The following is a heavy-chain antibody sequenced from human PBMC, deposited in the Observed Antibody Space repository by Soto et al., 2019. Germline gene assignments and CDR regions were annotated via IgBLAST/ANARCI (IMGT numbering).Heavy chain of an antibody. CDR1: GGSFSGYY. Sequence: QVQLQQWGAGLLKPSETLSLTCAVYGGSFSGYYWSWIRQPPGKGLEWIGEINHSGSTNYNPSLKSRVTISVDTSKNPFSLKLSSVTAADTAVYYCARGSPTTPVTTFDYWGQGTLVTVSS. CDR2: INHSGST. J-gene: IGHJ4*02. D-gene: IGHD1-1*01. CDR3: ARGSPTTPVTTFDY. V-gene: IGHV4-34*01.